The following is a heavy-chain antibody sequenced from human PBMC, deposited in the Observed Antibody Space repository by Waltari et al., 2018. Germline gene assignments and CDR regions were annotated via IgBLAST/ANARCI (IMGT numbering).Heavy chain of an antibody. CDR1: GYRFTSYW. Sequence: EVQLVQSGAEVKKPGESLKISCRGSGYRFTSYWIALLRQMPGKGLEWMGIIYFGDSETRYSPSFQGQVTISADKSISTAYLQWSRLKTSDTATYYCAIQPPQGQLGSYFYSGMDVWGQGTTVTVSS. V-gene: IGHV5-51*01. CDR3: AIQPPQGQLGSYFYSGMDV. J-gene: IGHJ6*02. D-gene: IGHD3-16*01. CDR2: IYFGDSET.